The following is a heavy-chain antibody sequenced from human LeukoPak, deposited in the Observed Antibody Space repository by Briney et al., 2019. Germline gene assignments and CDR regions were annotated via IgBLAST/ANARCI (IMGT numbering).Heavy chain of an antibody. J-gene: IGHJ4*02. CDR3: ARENYVRGYDY. D-gene: IGHD3-16*01. CDR2: IDVAGKKI. V-gene: IGHV3-48*03. CDR1: GFAFSRFE. Sequence: QTGGSLRLSCAAAGFAFSRFEMNWVRQAAGKGPEWLAYIDVAGKKIRYADSVKGRFTISRDNANSSVYLQMNSPRVDDTALYYCARENYVRGYDYWGQGTLVTVSS.